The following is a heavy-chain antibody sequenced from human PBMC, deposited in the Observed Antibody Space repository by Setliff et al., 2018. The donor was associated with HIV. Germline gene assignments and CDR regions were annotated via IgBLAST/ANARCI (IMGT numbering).Heavy chain of an antibody. D-gene: IGHD2-15*01. CDR1: AYTSTGYY. CDR2: INPNSGAT. CDR3: AVMGHCSANSCFRTEGFDY. Sequence: ASVKVSCKASAYTSTGYYIHWVRQAPGQGLEWMGWINPNSGATNFAQKFQGSVTLTRDTSITTAYMELRGLRSDDTAVYYCAVMGHCSANSCFRTEGFDYWGQGTLVT. J-gene: IGHJ4*02. V-gene: IGHV1-2*02.